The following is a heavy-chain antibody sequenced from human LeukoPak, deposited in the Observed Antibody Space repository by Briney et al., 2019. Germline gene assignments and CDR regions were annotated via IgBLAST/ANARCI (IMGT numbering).Heavy chain of an antibody. CDR2: SISILGIA. V-gene: IGHV1-69*10. D-gene: IGHD3-9*01. CDR3: ARDGMRYFDWLLPYGIRYYFDY. Sequence: SVTVPFKASGGTFSNYAISWLRQAPGQGLEWMGCSISILGIANYAQKFQGRVTITADKSTSTAYMELSSLRSEDTAVYYCARDGMRYFDWLLPYGIRYYFDYWGQGTLVTVSS. CDR1: GGTFSNYA. J-gene: IGHJ4*02.